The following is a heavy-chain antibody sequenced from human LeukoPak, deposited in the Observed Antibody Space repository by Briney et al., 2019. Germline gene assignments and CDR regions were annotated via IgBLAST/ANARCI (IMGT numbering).Heavy chain of an antibody. CDR2: TYYRSKRYN. J-gene: IGHJ4*02. CDR3: ARDIFLRFLVRGVIRGYFDY. D-gene: IGHD3-10*01. Sequence: SQTLSLTCAISGDSVSSNSAAWNWIRQSPSMGLEWLGRTYYRSKRYNDYAVSVKSRISINPDTSKNQFSLQLNSVTPEDTAVYYCARDIFLRFLVRGVIRGYFDYWGQGTLVTVSS. CDR1: GDSVSSNSAA. V-gene: IGHV6-1*01.